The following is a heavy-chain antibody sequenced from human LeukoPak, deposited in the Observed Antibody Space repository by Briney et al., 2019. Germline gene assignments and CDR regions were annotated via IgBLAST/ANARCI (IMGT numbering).Heavy chain of an antibody. V-gene: IGHV1-18*01. J-gene: IGHJ6*02. CDR2: ISAYNGNT. CDR3: ARYKGRRGGKRLIHYYYYGMDV. CDR1: GYTFTSYG. Sequence: ASVKVSCKASGYTFTSYGIGWVRQAPGQGLEWMGWISAYNGNTNYAQKLQGRVTMTTDTSTSTAYMELRSLRSDDTAVYYCARYKGRRGGKRLIHYYYYGMDVWGQGTTVTVSS. D-gene: IGHD1-14*01.